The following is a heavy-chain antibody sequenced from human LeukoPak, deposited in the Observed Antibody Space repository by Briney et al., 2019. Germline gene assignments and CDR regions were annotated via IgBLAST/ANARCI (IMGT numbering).Heavy chain of an antibody. CDR1: GFTFSSYE. D-gene: IGHD3-10*01. Sequence: PGGSLRLSCAASGFTFSSYEMNWVRQAPGKGLEWVSYISSSGSTIYYADSVKGRFTISRDNAKNSLYLQMNSLRAEDTAVYYCARTTMVRGVIIKKGYYFDYWGQGTLVTVSS. V-gene: IGHV3-48*03. J-gene: IGHJ4*02. CDR3: ARTTMVRGVIIKKGYYFDY. CDR2: ISSSGSTI.